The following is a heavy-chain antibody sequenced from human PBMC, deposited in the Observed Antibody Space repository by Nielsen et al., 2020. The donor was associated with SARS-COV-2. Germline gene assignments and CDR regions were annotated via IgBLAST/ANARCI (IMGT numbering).Heavy chain of an antibody. CDR3: ARSTAMIDFDH. CDR1: GFAFSGYS. Sequence: GESLKISCAASGFAFSGYSMNWVRQAPGKGLEWVSSMYSGDTTDYADSVKGRFTISRDISKNTVFLHMSSLRAEDTAVYLCARSTAMIDFDHWGQGTLVTVSS. J-gene: IGHJ4*02. CDR2: MYSGDTT. V-gene: IGHV3-53*01. D-gene: IGHD3-22*01.